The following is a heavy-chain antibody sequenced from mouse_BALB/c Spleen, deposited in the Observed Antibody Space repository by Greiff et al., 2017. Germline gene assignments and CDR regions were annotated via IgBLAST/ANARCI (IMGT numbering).Heavy chain of an antibody. D-gene: IGHD1-1*01. CDR3: ARRDYYGSSPLYAMDY. Sequence: EVQLQQSGPELVKPGASVKMSCKASGYTFTSYVMHWVKQKPGQGLEWIGYINPYNDGTKYNEKFKGKATLTSDKSSSTAYMELSSLTSEDSAVYYCARRDYYGSSPLYAMDYWGQGTSVTVSS. V-gene: IGHV1-14*01. CDR2: INPYNDGT. J-gene: IGHJ4*01. CDR1: GYTFTSYV.